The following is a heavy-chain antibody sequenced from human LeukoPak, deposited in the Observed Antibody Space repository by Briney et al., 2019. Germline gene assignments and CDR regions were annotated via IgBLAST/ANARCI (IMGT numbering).Heavy chain of an antibody. CDR2: IYYSGST. V-gene: IGHV4-30-4*02. D-gene: IGHD3-22*01. CDR3: ARYYYDSSGYYTFDY. CDR1: GGSISSGDYY. Sequence: PSETLSLTCTVSGGSISSGDYYWSWIRQPPGKGLEWIGYIYYSGSTYYNPSLKSRVTISVDTSKNQFSLKLSSVTAADTAAYYCARYYYDSSGYYTFDYWGQGTLVTVSS. J-gene: IGHJ4*02.